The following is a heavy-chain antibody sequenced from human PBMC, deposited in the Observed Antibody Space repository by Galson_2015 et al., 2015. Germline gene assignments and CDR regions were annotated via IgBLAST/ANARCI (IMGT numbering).Heavy chain of an antibody. CDR3: ARSGEFYGDYAADY. Sequence: SLRLSCAASGFTFDDYGMSWVRQAPGKGLEWVSGINRNGGSTGYADSVKGRFTISRDNAKNSPYLQMNSLRAEDTALYYCARSGEFYGDYAADYWGQGTLVTVSS. CDR2: INRNGGST. D-gene: IGHD4-17*01. V-gene: IGHV3-20*04. J-gene: IGHJ4*02. CDR1: GFTFDDYG.